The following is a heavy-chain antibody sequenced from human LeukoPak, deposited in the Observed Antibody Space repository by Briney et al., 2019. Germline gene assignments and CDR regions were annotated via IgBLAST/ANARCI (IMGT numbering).Heavy chain of an antibody. CDR1: GFTFSNYA. V-gene: IGHV3-23*01. J-gene: IGHJ4*02. CDR2: LSGSGSST. Sequence: PGGSLRLSCAASGFTFSNYAMSWVRQAPGKGLEWVSALSGSGSSTYYADSVKGRFTISRDNSKNTLYLQMNSLRAEDTAVYYCATHLGYCSSTSCYWGQGTLVTVSS. CDR3: ATHLGYCSSTSCY. D-gene: IGHD2-2*01.